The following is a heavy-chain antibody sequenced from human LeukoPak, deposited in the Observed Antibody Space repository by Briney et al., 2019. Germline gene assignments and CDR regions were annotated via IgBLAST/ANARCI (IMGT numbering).Heavy chain of an antibody. CDR1: GDRVSSNTAA. CDR2: TYYRSKWYN. CDR3: ARESGDYVKFDY. V-gene: IGHV6-1*01. J-gene: IGHJ4*02. D-gene: IGHD3-16*01. Sequence: SQTLSLTCAISGDRVSSNTAAWNWIRQSPSRGLEWLGRTYYRSKWYNEYAISVESRITINPDTSKNQFSLQLNFVTPEDTAAYYCARESGDYVKFDYWGQGTLVTVSS.